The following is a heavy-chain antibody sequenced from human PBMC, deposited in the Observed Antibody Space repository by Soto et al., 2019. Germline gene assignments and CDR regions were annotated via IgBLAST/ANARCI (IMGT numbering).Heavy chain of an antibody. CDR3: ARLTRGVYDLDRLWEKFDY. Sequence: QITVKESGLTLVKPTETLTLTCTFSGFSLSTNGMGVGWIRQPPGKALEWLALIYWADDKRYSPSLRSRLTIIKDTSKNQVDLTMTNMEPVDTATYYCARLTRGVYDLDRLWEKFDYWGQGTLVTVSS. D-gene: IGHD5-12*01. CDR1: GFSLSTNGMG. CDR2: IYWADDK. V-gene: IGHV2-5*02. J-gene: IGHJ4*02.